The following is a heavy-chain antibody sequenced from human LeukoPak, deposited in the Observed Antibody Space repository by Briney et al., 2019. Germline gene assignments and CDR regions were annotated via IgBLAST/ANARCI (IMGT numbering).Heavy chain of an antibody. CDR1: GASISSYY. CDR2: VYHTGST. J-gene: IGHJ6*02. Sequence: PSETLSLTCTVSGASISSYYWSWIRQPPGKGLEWIGYVYHTGSTNYNPSLKSRVSISLDTSKNQFSLKLNSVTAADTAVYYCATRSPTGSPYYYYGMDVWGQGTTVTVSS. D-gene: IGHD2-15*01. V-gene: IGHV4-59*01. CDR3: ATRSPTGSPYYYYGMDV.